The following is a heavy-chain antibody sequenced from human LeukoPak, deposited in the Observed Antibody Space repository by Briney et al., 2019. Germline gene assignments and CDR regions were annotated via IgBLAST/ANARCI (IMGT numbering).Heavy chain of an antibody. Sequence: GESLKISCKGSGYRFSSYWIGWVRQMPGKGLEWMGIIYPGDADTRYSPSFQGQVTMSVDNSIDTAYLQWSSLKASDTAMYYRAKQGSTVIYWGQGTLVTVSS. J-gene: IGHJ4*02. V-gene: IGHV5-51*01. CDR3: AKQGSTVIY. CDR2: IYPGDADT. D-gene: IGHD2-21*01. CDR1: GYRFSSYW.